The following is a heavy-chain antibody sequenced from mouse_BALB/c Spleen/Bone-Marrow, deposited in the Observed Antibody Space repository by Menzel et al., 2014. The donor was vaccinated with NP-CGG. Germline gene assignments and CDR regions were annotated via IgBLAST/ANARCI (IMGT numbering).Heavy chain of an antibody. CDR1: GYSFTGYY. V-gene: IGHV1-18*01. Sequence: VQLQQSGPDLVKPGASLKISCKASGYSFTGYYMHWLKQSHGKSLEWIGRVNPNNGGTTYNQKFKDKAILTVDKSSTIAYMELRSLTSEDSAVYYCARDAMDYWGQGTSVTVSS. J-gene: IGHJ4*01. CDR3: ARDAMDY. CDR2: VNPNNGGT.